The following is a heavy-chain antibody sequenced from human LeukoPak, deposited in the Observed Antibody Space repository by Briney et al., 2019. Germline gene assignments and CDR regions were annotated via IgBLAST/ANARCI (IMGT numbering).Heavy chain of an antibody. CDR1: GFTFSSYE. CDR2: ISSSGSTI. CDR3: ARERYDSSGIFDY. Sequence: GGSLRLSCAASGFTFSSYERNWVRQAPGKGLEWVSYISSSGSTIYYADSVKGRFTISRDNAKNSLYLQMNSLRAEDTAVYYCARERYDSSGIFDYWGQGTLVTVCS. D-gene: IGHD3-22*01. J-gene: IGHJ4*02. V-gene: IGHV3-48*03.